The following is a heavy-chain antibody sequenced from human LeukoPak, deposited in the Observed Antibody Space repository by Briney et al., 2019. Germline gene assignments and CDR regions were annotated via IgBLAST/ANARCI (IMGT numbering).Heavy chain of an antibody. Sequence: PSETLSRTCTVSGGSISSGSYYWSWIRQPAGKGLEWIGRIYTSGSTNYNPSLKSRVTISVDTSKNQFSLKLSSVTAADTAVYYCAREAVAGIDYWGQGTLVTVSS. J-gene: IGHJ4*02. CDR1: GGSISSGSYY. CDR2: IYTSGST. CDR3: AREAVAGIDY. V-gene: IGHV4-61*02. D-gene: IGHD6-19*01.